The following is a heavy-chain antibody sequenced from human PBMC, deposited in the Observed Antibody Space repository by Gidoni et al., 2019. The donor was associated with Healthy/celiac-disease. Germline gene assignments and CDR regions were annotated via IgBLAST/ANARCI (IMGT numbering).Heavy chain of an antibody. CDR2: IWYDGSNK. CDR3: AREANEYCGGDCYHPGDY. Sequence: QVQLVESGGGVVQPGRSLRLSCAASGFTFSSYGMHWVRQAPGKGLEWVAVIWYDGSNKYYADSVKGRFTISRDNSKNTLYLQMNSLRAEDTAVYYCAREANEYCGGDCYHPGDYWGQGTLVTVSS. CDR1: GFTFSSYG. J-gene: IGHJ4*02. D-gene: IGHD2-21*02. V-gene: IGHV3-33*01.